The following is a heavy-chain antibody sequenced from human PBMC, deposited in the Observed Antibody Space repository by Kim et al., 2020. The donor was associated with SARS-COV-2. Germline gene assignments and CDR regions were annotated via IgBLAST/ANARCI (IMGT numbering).Heavy chain of an antibody. D-gene: IGHD1-26*01. CDR2: IYYSGST. CDR1: GGSISSGGYY. Sequence: SETLSLTCTVSGGSISSGGYYWSWIRQHPGKGLEWIGYIYYSGSTYYNPSLKSRVTISVDTSKNQFSLKLSSVTAADTAVYYCAREGDELKGNLGMDVWGQGTTVTVSS. J-gene: IGHJ6*02. CDR3: AREGDELKGNLGMDV. V-gene: IGHV4-31*03.